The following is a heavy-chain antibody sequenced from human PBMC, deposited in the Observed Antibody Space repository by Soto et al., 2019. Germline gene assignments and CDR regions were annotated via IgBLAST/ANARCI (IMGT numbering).Heavy chain of an antibody. D-gene: IGHD3-3*01. V-gene: IGHV4-30-4*01. J-gene: IGHJ4*02. Sequence: ASETLSLTCTVSGGSISSGDYYWSWIRQPPGKGLEWIGYIYYSGSTYYNPSLKSRVTISVDTSKNQFSLKLSSVTAADTAVYYCARVPYYDFWYYFDYWGQGTLVTVSS. CDR2: IYYSGST. CDR1: GGSISSGDYY. CDR3: ARVPYYDFWYYFDY.